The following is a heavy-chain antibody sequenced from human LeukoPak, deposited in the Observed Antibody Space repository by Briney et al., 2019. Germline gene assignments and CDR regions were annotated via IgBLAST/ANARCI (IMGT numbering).Heavy chain of an antibody. J-gene: IGHJ4*02. V-gene: IGHV3-30*18. CDR2: ISDDGRRK. CDR3: AKRPSDYGDYVSYFDY. Sequence: GGSLRLSCAASGFSFISYGMHWVRQAPGKGLEWVGVISDDGRRKDYAPYVKGRFTISRDNSKDTLYLQMTSLRAEDTAVYYCAKRPSDYGDYVSYFDYWGQGTLVTVSS. D-gene: IGHD4-17*01. CDR1: GFSFISYG.